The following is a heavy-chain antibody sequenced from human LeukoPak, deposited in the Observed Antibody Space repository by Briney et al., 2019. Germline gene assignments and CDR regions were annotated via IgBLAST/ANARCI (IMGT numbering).Heavy chain of an antibody. CDR2: ISGSGGTT. CDR3: AKGNYYYGSGTYPNFDY. CDR1: GFTFSNYA. D-gene: IGHD3-10*01. V-gene: IGHV3-23*01. J-gene: IGHJ4*02. Sequence: SGGSLRLSCAASGFTFSNYAMNWVRQAPGKGLEWVSLISGSGGTTYYADSVKGRFTISRDNSKNTLYLQMNSLRVEDTAVNYCAKGNYYYGSGTYPNFDYWGQGTLVTVSS.